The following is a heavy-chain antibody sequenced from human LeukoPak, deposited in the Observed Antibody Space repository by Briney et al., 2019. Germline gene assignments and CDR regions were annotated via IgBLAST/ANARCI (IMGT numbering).Heavy chain of an antibody. V-gene: IGHV3-64D*08. Sequence: GGSLRLSCLASGFTFNLYSMHWVRQAPGKGLELVSVISSDGVYTYYAYSVKGRFTISRDNSKNTVYLQLSSLGADDTAVYYCAKVLDYCDGGTCYNSGMDSWGQGTLVTVSS. CDR1: GFTFNLYS. CDR2: ISSDGVYT. CDR3: AKVLDYCDGGTCYNSGMDS. J-gene: IGHJ4*02. D-gene: IGHD2-15*01.